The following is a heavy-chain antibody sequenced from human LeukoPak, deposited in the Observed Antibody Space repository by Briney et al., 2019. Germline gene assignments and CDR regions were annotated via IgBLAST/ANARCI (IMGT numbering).Heavy chain of an antibody. V-gene: IGHV3-23*01. CDR2: ISGSDGST. CDR1: GFTFSSYA. D-gene: IGHD4-11*01. Sequence: PGGSLRLSCAASGFTFSSYAMSWVRQAPGKGLEWVSAISGSDGSTYYADSVKGRFTISRDNSKNTLYLQMNSLRAEDTAVYYCAKARGEEYSDYPSGVDYWGQGTLVTVSS. CDR3: AKARGEEYSDYPSGVDY. J-gene: IGHJ4*02.